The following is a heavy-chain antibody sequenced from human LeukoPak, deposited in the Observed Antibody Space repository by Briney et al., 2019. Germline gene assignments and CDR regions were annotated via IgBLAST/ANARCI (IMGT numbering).Heavy chain of an antibody. V-gene: IGHV1-18*01. J-gene: IGHJ6*02. D-gene: IGHD3-10*01. CDR2: ISACNGNT. Sequence: ASVKVSCKASGYTFTSYGISWVRQAPGQGLEWMGWISACNGNTNYAQKLQGRVTMTTDTSTSTAYMELRSLRSDDTAVYYCAIVWFGEGAYYYYGMDVWGQGTTVTVSS. CDR3: AIVWFGEGAYYYYGMDV. CDR1: GYTFTSYG.